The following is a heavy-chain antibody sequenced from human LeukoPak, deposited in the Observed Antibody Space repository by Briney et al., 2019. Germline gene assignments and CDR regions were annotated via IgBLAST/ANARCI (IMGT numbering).Heavy chain of an antibody. CDR1: GYTFTSYD. V-gene: IGHV1-8*01. CDR2: MNPNSGNT. D-gene: IGHD4-17*01. J-gene: IGHJ5*02. Sequence: GASVKVSCKASGYTFTSYDINWVRQATGQGLEWMGWMNPNSGNTGYAQKFQGRVTMTRNTSISTAYMELSSLRSEDTAVYYCARGPGLYGDYVWFDPWGQGTLVTVSS. CDR3: ARGPGLYGDYVWFDP.